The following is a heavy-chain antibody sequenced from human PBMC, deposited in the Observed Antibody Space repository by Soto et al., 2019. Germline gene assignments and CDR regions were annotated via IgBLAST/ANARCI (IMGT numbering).Heavy chain of an antibody. D-gene: IGHD3-10*01. CDR1: GFSLSNARMG. CDR3: ARILRGGSGTTPDY. Sequence: QVTLKESGPVLVKPTETLTLTCTVSGFSLSNARMGVSWIRQPPGKALEWLAHIFSNDEKSYSTSLKSRLTTXKXTXXSQVVLTMTNMDPVDTATYYCARILRGGSGTTPDYWGQGTLVTVSS. J-gene: IGHJ4*02. V-gene: IGHV2-26*01. CDR2: IFSNDEK.